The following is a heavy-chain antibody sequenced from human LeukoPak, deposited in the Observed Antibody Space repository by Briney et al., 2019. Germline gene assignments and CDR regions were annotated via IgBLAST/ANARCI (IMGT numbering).Heavy chain of an antibody. Sequence: GGSLRLSCAASGFTFSSYGMHWVRQAPGKGLEWVAVISYDGSNKYYADSVKGRFTISRDNSKNTLYLQMNSLRAEDTAVYYCAKDGYDILTGYSFMDVWGKGTTVTVSS. CDR1: GFTFSSYG. D-gene: IGHD3-9*01. V-gene: IGHV3-30*18. CDR2: ISYDGSNK. CDR3: AKDGYDILTGYSFMDV. J-gene: IGHJ6*04.